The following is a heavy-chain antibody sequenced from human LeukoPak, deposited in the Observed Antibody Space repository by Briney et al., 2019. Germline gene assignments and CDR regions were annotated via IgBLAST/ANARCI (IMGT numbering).Heavy chain of an antibody. J-gene: IGHJ4*02. Sequence: PGGSLRLSCAASGFTFTRYAMTWVRRAPGKGLDWVSAISGNGAKTYYAESVEGRFTISGDNSKNTLYLQMNSLRAEDTAIYYCSKSYDSGGFIVRYSDYWGQGSLVTVSS. D-gene: IGHD3-22*01. CDR2: ISGNGAKT. CDR3: SKSYDSGGFIVRYSDY. CDR1: GFTFTRYA. V-gene: IGHV3-23*01.